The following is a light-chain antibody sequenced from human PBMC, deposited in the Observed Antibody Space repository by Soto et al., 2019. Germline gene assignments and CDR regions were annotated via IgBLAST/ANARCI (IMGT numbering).Light chain of an antibody. CDR2: GAS. V-gene: IGKV3-15*01. Sequence: EIVMTQSPATLSVSRGERATLSCRASQSVSSSLAWYQQEPGQAPRLLIYGASTRATGIPARFSGSGSGTEFTLTISSLQSEDFAVYYCQQYNNWPRTFGQGTKVDIK. CDR1: QSVSSS. J-gene: IGKJ1*01. CDR3: QQYNNWPRT.